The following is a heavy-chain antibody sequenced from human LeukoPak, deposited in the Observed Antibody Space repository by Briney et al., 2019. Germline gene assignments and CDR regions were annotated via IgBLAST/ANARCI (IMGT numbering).Heavy chain of an antibody. D-gene: IGHD3-22*01. Sequence: SETLSLTCTVSGGSVSSETYCXXWIRQPPGXXXXXXXXXXXXXXTNYYPSLTSRVTISVDTSKNHFSRRLTSWPTPNTAIYYCARSHLAYYYDNSGYYYFGLDVWGQGTTVTVSS. CDR2: XXXXXXT. J-gene: IGHJ6*02. V-gene: IGHV4-61*03. CDR3: ARSHLAYYYDNSGYYYFGLDV. CDR1: GGSVSSETYC.